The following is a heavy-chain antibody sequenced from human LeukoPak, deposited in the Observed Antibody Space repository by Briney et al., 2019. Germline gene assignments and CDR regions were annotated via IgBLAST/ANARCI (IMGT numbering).Heavy chain of an antibody. Sequence: GGSLRLSCAASGFTISSNYMSWVRQAPGKGLEWISVIYTGGSTSYADSVKGRFTISRDSSTNTPFLQMNSLRAEDTAVYYCARGDYYGSRGDYWGQGTLVTVSS. CDR1: GFTISSNY. J-gene: IGHJ4*02. V-gene: IGHV3-66*01. CDR3: ARGDYYGSRGDY. CDR2: IYTGGST. D-gene: IGHD3-10*01.